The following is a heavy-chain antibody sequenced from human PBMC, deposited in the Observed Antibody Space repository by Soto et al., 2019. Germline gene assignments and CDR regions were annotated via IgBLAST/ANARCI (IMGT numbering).Heavy chain of an antibody. Sequence: QITLKESGPPLVRPPQTLTLTCTFSGFSLTSGVGVGWIRQPPGKALEWLALIYWDDDKRYSPSLKNRLTITKNPPKNQVVLTMTNVGPVDTATYFCAHIDPEIVTVGGHGGFDYWGQGTLVTVSS. CDR2: IYWDDDK. CDR3: AHIDPEIVTVGGHGGFDY. D-gene: IGHD5-12*01. CDR1: GFSLTSGVG. J-gene: IGHJ4*02. V-gene: IGHV2-5*02.